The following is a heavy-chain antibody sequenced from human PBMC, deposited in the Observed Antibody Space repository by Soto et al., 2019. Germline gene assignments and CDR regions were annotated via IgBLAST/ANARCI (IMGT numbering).Heavy chain of an antibody. J-gene: IGHJ6*02. CDR2: ITVGTGNT. D-gene: IGHD3-22*01. Sequence: GASVKVSCKASGFIFTSFGVQWVRQARGQRLEWIGWITVGTGNTNYAQKFQERVTITRDMSTSTAYMELSSLRSEDTAVYYCARGRTSYYYDSSGYYREYYYYYGMDVWGQGTTVTVSS. CDR3: ARGRTSYYYDSSGYYREYYYYYGMDV. V-gene: IGHV1-58*01. CDR1: GFIFTSFG.